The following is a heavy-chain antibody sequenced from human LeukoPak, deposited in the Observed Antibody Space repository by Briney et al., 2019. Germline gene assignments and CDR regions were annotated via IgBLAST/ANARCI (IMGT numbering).Heavy chain of an antibody. Sequence: GGSLRLSCTASGFTFSNYAMSWVRQAPGKGLEWVSTISGSDGSTYYADSVKGRFTISRDNSKNTLYLQMNSLRVEDTAIYYCAKGRGYCSGGSCYSDYWGQGTLVTVSS. CDR3: AKGRGYCSGGSCYSDY. V-gene: IGHV3-23*01. D-gene: IGHD2-15*01. CDR1: GFTFSNYA. J-gene: IGHJ4*02. CDR2: ISGSDGST.